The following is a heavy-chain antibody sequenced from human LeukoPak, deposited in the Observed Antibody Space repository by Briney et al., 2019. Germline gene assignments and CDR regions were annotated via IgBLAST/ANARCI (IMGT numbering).Heavy chain of an antibody. D-gene: IGHD1-1*01. CDR3: ARDRDWNLDY. V-gene: IGHV1-18*01. CDR1: GYTLTTYG. Sequence: ASVKVSCKASGYTLTTYGISWVRQAPGQGLEWMGWISAYKGNTNYAQKFQGRVTMTTDTSTSTAYMELRSLTSDDTAVYYCARDRDWNLDYWGQGTLVTVSS. J-gene: IGHJ4*02. CDR2: ISAYKGNT.